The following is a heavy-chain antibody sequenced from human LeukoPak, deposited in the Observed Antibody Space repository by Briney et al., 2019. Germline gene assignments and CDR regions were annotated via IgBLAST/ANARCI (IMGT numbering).Heavy chain of an antibody. D-gene: IGHD3-10*01. V-gene: IGHV3-23*01. J-gene: IGHJ6*03. CDR1: GFTFSSYA. CDR3: AKDRTGVIHYYYYMDV. Sequence: AGGSLRLSCAASGFTFSSYAMTWVRQAPGQGLEWVSGISGSGGNTYYTDSVRGRLSISRDNSKNTLYLQMNSLRAEDTAVYYCAKDRTGVIHYYYYMDVWGKGTTVTVSS. CDR2: ISGSGGNT.